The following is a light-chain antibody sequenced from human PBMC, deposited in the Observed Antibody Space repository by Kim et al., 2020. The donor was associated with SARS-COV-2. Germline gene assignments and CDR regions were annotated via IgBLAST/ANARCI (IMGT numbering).Light chain of an antibody. V-gene: IGLV2-14*03. CDR3: SSYTSSGTFEV. Sequence: ITISCTVTSSDVGDYDFVSWFQQHPGKAPKLMIYYVSRRPSGVSTRFSGSKSGNTASLTIFGLQAEDEADYYCSSYTSSGTFEVFGGGTKLTVL. CDR2: YVS. J-gene: IGLJ3*02. CDR1: SSDVGDYDF.